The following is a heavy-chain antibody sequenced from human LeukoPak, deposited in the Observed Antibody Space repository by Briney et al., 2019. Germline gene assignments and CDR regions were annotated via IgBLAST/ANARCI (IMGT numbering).Heavy chain of an antibody. CDR3: AKDADYDSSGYLDY. Sequence: GGSLRLSCAAPGFAFSSYGMHWVRQAPGKGLECVAFIRFDGNSKYYADSVKGRFTISRENSKNTLYLQMNSLRAEDTAVYFCAKDADYDSSGYLDYWGQGTLVTVSS. D-gene: IGHD3-22*01. CDR2: IRFDGNSK. V-gene: IGHV3-30*02. J-gene: IGHJ4*02. CDR1: GFAFSSYG.